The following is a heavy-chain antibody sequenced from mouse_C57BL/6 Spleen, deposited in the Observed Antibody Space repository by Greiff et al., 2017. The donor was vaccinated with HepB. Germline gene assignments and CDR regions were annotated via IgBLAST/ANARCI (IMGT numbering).Heavy chain of an antibody. CDR3: AREVIYYGNYDYFDY. D-gene: IGHD2-1*01. Sequence: VQLQQPGAELVRPGSSVKLSCKASGYTFTSYWMDWVKQRPGQGLEWIGNIYPSDSETPYNQKFKDKATLTVDKSSSTAYMQLSSLTSEDSAVYYCAREVIYYGNYDYFDYWGQGTTLTVSS. CDR2: IYPSDSET. J-gene: IGHJ2*01. V-gene: IGHV1-61*01. CDR1: GYTFTSYW.